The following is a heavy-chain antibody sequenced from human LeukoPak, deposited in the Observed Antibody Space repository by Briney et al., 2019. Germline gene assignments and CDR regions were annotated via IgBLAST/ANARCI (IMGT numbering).Heavy chain of an antibody. CDR3: ARDGTVTTGAFDI. CDR1: GGSVNSGSYY. J-gene: IGHJ3*02. CDR2: IYHSGST. D-gene: IGHD4-17*01. V-gene: IGHV4-30-2*01. Sequence: SETLSLTCTVSGGSVNSGSYYWNWIRQPPGKGLEWIGYIYHSGSTYYNPSLKSRVTISVDRSKNQFSLKLSSVTAADTAVYYCARDGTVTTGAFDIWGQGTMVTVSS.